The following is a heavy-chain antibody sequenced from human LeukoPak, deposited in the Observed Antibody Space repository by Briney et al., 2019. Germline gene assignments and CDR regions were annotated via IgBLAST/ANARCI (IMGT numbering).Heavy chain of an antibody. CDR2: SRQRYDKYRS. D-gene: IGHD3-3*01. J-gene: IGHJ5*01. CDR1: GFTFTEHH. CDR3: ARDEEWRLDS. Sequence: GGSLRLSCAASGFTFTEHHMDWVRQALGKGLEWVGRSRQRYDKYRSEYAASVQGRFTISRDNSKNSMYLQMNSLTSEDTAVYFCARDEEWRLDSWGEGTLVTVSA. V-gene: IGHV3-72*01.